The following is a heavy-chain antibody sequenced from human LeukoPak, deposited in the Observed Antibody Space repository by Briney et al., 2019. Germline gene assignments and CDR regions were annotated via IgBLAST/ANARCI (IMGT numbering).Heavy chain of an antibody. CDR1: GFTFSSYS. D-gene: IGHD6-19*01. CDR3: ARDWDSSGWYEAYDY. Sequence: PGGSLRLSCAASGFTFSSYSMNWVRQAPGKGLEWASSISSSSSYIYYADSVKGRFTISRDNAKNSLYLQMNSLRAEDTAVYYCARDWDSSGWYEAYDYWGQGTLVTVSS. J-gene: IGHJ4*02. CDR2: ISSSSSYI. V-gene: IGHV3-21*01.